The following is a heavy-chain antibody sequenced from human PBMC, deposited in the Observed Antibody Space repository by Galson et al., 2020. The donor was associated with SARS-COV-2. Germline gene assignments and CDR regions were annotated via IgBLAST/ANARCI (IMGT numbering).Heavy chain of an antibody. J-gene: IGHJ5*02. V-gene: IGHV1-69*13. D-gene: IGHD6-13*01. Sequence: SVKVSCQASGGTFSSYAISWVRQAPGQGLEWMGGIIPIFGTANYAQKFQGRVTITADESTSTAYMELSSQRSEDTAGYYCASLPWGMEAGGGAGINWFGPGGQGTLVTVSS. CDR3: ASLPWGMEAGGGAGINWFGP. CDR1: GGTFSSYA. CDR2: IIPIFGTA.